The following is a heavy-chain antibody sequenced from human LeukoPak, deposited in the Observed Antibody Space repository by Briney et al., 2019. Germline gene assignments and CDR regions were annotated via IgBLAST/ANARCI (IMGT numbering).Heavy chain of an antibody. J-gene: IGHJ5*01. Sequence: GGSLRLSCAASGFTFNSYWMSWVRQAPGKGLEWVANIKQDGSEKSYVDSVKGRFTISRDNAKNSLYLQMNSLIAEDTAVYYCARRSSGCPDSWGQGTLVTVSS. CDR3: ARRSSGCPDS. D-gene: IGHD6-19*01. V-gene: IGHV3-7*01. CDR2: IKQDGSEK. CDR1: GFTFNSYW.